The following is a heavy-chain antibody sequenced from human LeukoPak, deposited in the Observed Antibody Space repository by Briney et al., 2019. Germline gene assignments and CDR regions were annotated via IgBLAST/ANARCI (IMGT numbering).Heavy chain of an antibody. CDR3: ARGESTYSSSALDY. CDR1: GFIFSFFS. V-gene: IGHV3-21*01. Sequence: TGGSLRLSCATSGFIFSFFSMNWVRQAPGKGLEWVSSINSSSSYIYYADSVKGRFTISRDNAKNSLYLQMSSPRAEDTAVYYCARGESTYSSSALDYWGQGSLVTVSS. J-gene: IGHJ4*02. D-gene: IGHD6-13*01. CDR2: INSSSSYI.